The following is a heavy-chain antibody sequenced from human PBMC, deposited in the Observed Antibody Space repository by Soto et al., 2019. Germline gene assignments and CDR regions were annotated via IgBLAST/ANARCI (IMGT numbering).Heavy chain of an antibody. V-gene: IGHV3-23*01. CDR1: GFTFSSYA. Sequence: EVQLLESGGGLVQPGGSLRLSCAASGFTFSSYAMSWVRQAPGKGLEWVSGISGSGGSTYYADSVKGRFTISRDKSKHTLYLQMNSLRAEDTAVYYCAKAHSGYVWGRYYFDYWGQGTLVTVSS. J-gene: IGHJ4*02. CDR2: ISGSGGST. D-gene: IGHD5-12*01. CDR3: AKAHSGYVWGRYYFDY.